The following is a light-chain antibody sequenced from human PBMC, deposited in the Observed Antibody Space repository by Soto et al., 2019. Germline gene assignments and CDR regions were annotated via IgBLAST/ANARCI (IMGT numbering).Light chain of an antibody. CDR2: AAS. CDR1: QPIRNQ. J-gene: IGKJ1*01. V-gene: IGKV1-27*01. Sequence: DVQMTQSPSSLSASVGDRVTITCRASQPIRNQLAWYQQKSGKVPKLLIYAASTLQAGVPSRFSGSGSGTEFTLTIGCLQPEDVATYYCQKYFSAPCTFGQGTKVEI. CDR3: QKYFSAPCT.